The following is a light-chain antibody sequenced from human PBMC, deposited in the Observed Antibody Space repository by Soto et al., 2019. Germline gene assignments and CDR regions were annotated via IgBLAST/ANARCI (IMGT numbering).Light chain of an antibody. CDR2: ANS. Sequence: QSALTQPPSVSGAPGQRVTISCTGTSSNIGAGYDVHWYQHLPGTAPKLLIYANSDRPSGVPDRFSGSKSATSASLAITGLQAEDEADYYCQSYDTSLSGSVFGRGTQLTVL. CDR3: QSYDTSLSGSV. J-gene: IGLJ2*01. CDR1: SSNIGAGYD. V-gene: IGLV1-40*01.